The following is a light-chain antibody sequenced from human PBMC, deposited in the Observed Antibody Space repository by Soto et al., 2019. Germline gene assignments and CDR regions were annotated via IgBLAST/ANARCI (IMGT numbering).Light chain of an antibody. J-gene: IGKJ4*01. V-gene: IGKV3-15*01. CDR3: QQYTVWHFT. Sequence: EIEMAQSPATLSLSPGERATLSCRASQNINTNLAWYQQSPGRAPRLFIYHTSTRATGIPDRFSGSGSGTEFTLTISSLQSEDFALYYCQQYTVWHFTFGGGTRVEIK. CDR2: HTS. CDR1: QNINTN.